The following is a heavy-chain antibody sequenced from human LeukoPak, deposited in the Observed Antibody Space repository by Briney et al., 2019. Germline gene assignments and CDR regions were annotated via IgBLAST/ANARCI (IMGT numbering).Heavy chain of an antibody. CDR1: GYSFTNHW. D-gene: IGHD3-22*01. CDR2: IYPGDSDT. J-gene: IGHJ4*02. CDR3: ARVTYYYDSSGYYYGPLYYFDY. V-gene: IGHV5-51*01. Sequence: GESLKISCKGSGYSFTNHWIGWVRQMPGKGLEWMGIIYPGDSDTRYSPSFQGQVTISADKSISTAYLQWSSLKASDTAMYYCARVTYYYDSSGYYYGPLYYFDYWGQGTLVTVSS.